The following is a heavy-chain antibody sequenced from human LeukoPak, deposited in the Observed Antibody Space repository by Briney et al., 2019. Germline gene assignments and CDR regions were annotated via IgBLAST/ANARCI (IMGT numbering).Heavy chain of an antibody. Sequence: GESLKISCKGSGYSFTNYWIGWVRQMPGKGLEWMGIIYPGDSDTRYSPSFEGQVTISADRSISTAYLQWSSLKASDTAMYYCARRSYNYDSSGYYAWYFDHWGQGTLVTVSS. CDR2: IYPGDSDT. CDR1: GYSFTNYW. D-gene: IGHD3-22*01. V-gene: IGHV5-51*01. CDR3: ARRSYNYDSSGYYAWYFDH. J-gene: IGHJ4*02.